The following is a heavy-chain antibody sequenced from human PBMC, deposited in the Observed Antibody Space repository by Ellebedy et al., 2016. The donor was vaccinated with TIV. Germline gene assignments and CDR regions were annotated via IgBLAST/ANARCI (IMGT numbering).Heavy chain of an antibody. CDR2: VSFDGSKK. CDR1: GFTFGGFG. J-gene: IGHJ3*01. V-gene: IGHV3-30*03. Sequence: GESLKISXAGSGFTFGGFGIHWVRQAPGKGLEWVAVVSFDGSKKYYSDSVKGRFTIARDNSKNILHLHMDTLRTEDMAVYYCAREDGDYPVDAFDVWGQGTMVTVSS. D-gene: IGHD4-17*01. CDR3: AREDGDYPVDAFDV.